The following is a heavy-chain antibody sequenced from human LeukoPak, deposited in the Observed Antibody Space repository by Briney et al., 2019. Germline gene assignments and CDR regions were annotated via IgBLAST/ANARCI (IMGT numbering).Heavy chain of an antibody. CDR2: IFYSGST. CDR1: GGSISSYY. V-gene: IGHV4-39*07. J-gene: IGHJ3*02. D-gene: IGHD3-10*01. CDR3: AKSNGYGLVDI. Sequence: SETLSLTCTVSGGSISSYYWGWIRQPPGKGLEWIGNIFYSGSTYYSPSLRSRVTISLDTSRNQFSLKLYSVTAADTAVYYCAKSNGYGLVDIWGQGTMVTVSS.